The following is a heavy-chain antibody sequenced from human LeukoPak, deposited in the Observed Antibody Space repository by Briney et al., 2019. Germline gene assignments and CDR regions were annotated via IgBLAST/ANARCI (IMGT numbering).Heavy chain of an antibody. CDR1: GVSFNGYY. CDR2: INHSGST. D-gene: IGHD3-10*01. Sequence: SETLSLTCAVYGVSFNGYYWSWLRQPPGKGLEWIGEINHSGSTNYNPSLKSRVTISVDASKNQFSLKLSSVTAADTAVYYCGRASRTGGITMVRGQQSPFDICGQGKMVTVSS. V-gene: IGHV4-34*01. CDR3: GRASRTGGITMVRGQQSPFDI. J-gene: IGHJ3*02.